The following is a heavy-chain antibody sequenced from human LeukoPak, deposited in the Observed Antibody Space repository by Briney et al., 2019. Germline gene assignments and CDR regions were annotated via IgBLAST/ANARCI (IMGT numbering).Heavy chain of an antibody. CDR3: ARDWNDNHQNYDTWL. J-gene: IGHJ4*02. D-gene: IGHD1-1*01. CDR2: IKEDGSDK. V-gene: IGHV3-7*01. CDR1: GFTFSSFW. Sequence: PGGSLRLSRVASGFTFSSFWMSWVRQAPGKGLEWVGNIKEDGSDKNYVDSVKGRFTIFRDNAKNSVYLQMHSLRAEDTAVYYCARDWNDNHQNYDTWLWGQGTLVTVSS.